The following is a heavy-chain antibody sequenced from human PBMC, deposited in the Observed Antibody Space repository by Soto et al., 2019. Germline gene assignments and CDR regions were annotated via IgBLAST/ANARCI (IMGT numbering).Heavy chain of an antibody. CDR2: ISHDGSNT. Sequence: QVQVVESGGGVVQPGRSLRLSCAASGFTFRTYAMHWVRQAPGKGLEWVAVISHDGSNTDYGDSVKGRFTISRDNSKSTVSLQMNSPRPEDTGVYYCAKDAGSTVYFFASWGQGTLVSVSS. CDR1: GFTFRTYA. J-gene: IGHJ4*02. CDR3: AKDAGSTVYFFAS. V-gene: IGHV3-30*18.